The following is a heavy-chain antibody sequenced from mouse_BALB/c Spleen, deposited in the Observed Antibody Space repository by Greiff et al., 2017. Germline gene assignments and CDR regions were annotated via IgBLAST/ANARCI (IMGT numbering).Heavy chain of an antibody. CDR1: GYSFTGYF. Sequence: EVNVVESGPELVKPGASVKISCKASGYSFTGYFMNWVMQSHGKSLEWIGRINPYNGDTFYNQKFKGKATLTVDKSSSTAHMELRSLASEDSAVYYCARDGTGFDYWGQGTTLTVSS. D-gene: IGHD2-1*01. V-gene: IGHV1-20*02. CDR2: INPYNGDT. CDR3: ARDGTGFDY. J-gene: IGHJ2*01.